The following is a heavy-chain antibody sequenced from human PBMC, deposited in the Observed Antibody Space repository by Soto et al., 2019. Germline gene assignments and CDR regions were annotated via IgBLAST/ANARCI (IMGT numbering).Heavy chain of an antibody. V-gene: IGHV4-59*01. CDR2: IYYSGST. Sequence: PSETLSLTCTVSGDSISSYYWSWIRQPPGKGLEWIGYIYYSGSTNYNPSLKSRVTISVDTSKNQFSLKLSSVTAADTAVYYCARSNGDYGDYCSQGTLVTGSA. J-gene: IGHJ4*02. D-gene: IGHD4-17*01. CDR3: ARSNGDYGDY. CDR1: GDSISSYY.